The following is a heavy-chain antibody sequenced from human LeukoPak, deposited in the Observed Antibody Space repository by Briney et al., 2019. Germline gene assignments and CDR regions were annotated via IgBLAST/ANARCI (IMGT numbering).Heavy chain of an antibody. CDR1: GGSVSGYY. D-gene: IGHD2-15*01. CDR3: ARGRSHFDF. V-gene: IGHV4-59*02. J-gene: IGHJ4*02. CDR2: VYYSGST. Sequence: PSETLSLTCVVSGGSVSGYYWGWIRQPPGRGLEWIGYVYYSGSTYYNPSLKSRVTISLDTSKNQFSVKLSSVTAADTAVYYCARGRSHFDFWGQGTLVTVSS.